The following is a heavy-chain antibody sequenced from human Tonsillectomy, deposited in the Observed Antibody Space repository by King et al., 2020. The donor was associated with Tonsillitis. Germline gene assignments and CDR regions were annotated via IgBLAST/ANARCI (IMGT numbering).Heavy chain of an antibody. CDR3: IKGSSSYYYYYMDV. Sequence: VQLVESVGGLVQPGRSLRLSCEASGFTFDDCALTWVRQDPGKGLEWGSRIIWGRCKIANADSVKGRFTISRDNAPNSRYLQMNSLRTEDTALDYCIKGSSSYYYYYMDVWGKGATVTVSS. CDR1: GFTFDDCA. CDR2: IIWGRCKI. J-gene: IGHJ6*03. D-gene: IGHD2-15*01. V-gene: IGHV3-9*01.